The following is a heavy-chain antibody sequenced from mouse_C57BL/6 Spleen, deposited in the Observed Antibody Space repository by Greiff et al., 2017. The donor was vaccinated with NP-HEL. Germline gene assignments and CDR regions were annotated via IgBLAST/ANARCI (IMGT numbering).Heavy chain of an antibody. CDR1: GYTFTSYW. Sequence: VQLQQSGAELVKPGASVKLSCKASGYTFTSYWMQWVKQRPGQGLEWIGEIDPSDSYTNYNQKFKGKATLTVDTSSSTAYMQLSSLTSEDSAVYYCARSTDDFDYWGQGTTHTVSS. V-gene: IGHV1-50*01. J-gene: IGHJ2*01. CDR2: IDPSDSYT. CDR3: ARSTDDFDY.